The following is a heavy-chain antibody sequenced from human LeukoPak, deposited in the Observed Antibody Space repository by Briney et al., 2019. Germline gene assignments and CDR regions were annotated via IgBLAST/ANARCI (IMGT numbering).Heavy chain of an antibody. D-gene: IGHD6-19*01. Sequence: GGSLRLSCAASGFTFSSYGMNWVRQAPGKGLEWVAVMSYDGTNKFYADSVKGRFTISRDNSKNTVYLQMNSLRAEDTAVYYCANGGWYGGRASPDYWGQGTLVTVSS. CDR3: ANGGWYGGRASPDY. CDR2: MSYDGTNK. V-gene: IGHV3-30*18. J-gene: IGHJ4*02. CDR1: GFTFSSYG.